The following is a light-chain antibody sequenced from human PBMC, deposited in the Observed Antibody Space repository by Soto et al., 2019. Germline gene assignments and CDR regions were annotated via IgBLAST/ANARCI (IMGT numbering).Light chain of an antibody. CDR3: HQYASSPWT. CDR2: WAS. V-gene: IGKV4-1*01. CDR1: QSVLYSPNNKNY. J-gene: IGKJ1*01. Sequence: DIVMTQSPDSLALSLGERATINCKSSQSVLYSPNNKNYLAWYQQKPVQPPKLLLYWASMRESGVPDRFSGSASGTDFTLTISSLQAEDVAVYYCHQYASSPWTFGPGTKVEIK.